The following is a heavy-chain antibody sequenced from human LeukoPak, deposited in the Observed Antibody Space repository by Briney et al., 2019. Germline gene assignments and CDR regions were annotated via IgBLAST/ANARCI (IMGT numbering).Heavy chain of an antibody. CDR3: AGLDFVASIGSFFF. CDR2: IYSGGST. Sequence: GGSLRLSCAASGFTVSSNYMTWVRQAPGKGLEWVSVIYSGGSTYYADSVKGRFTVSRDNSKNTLYLQMDSLRAEDTAVYYCAGLDFVASIGSFFFWGQGTLVTVSS. CDR1: GFTVSSNY. V-gene: IGHV3-53*01. D-gene: IGHD5-12*01. J-gene: IGHJ4*02.